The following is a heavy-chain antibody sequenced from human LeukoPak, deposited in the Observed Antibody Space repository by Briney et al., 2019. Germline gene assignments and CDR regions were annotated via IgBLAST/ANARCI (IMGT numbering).Heavy chain of an antibody. V-gene: IGHV3-15*01. CDR2: IKSKTDGGTT. CDR1: GFTFSNVW. D-gene: IGHD2-2*01. Sequence: GGSLRLSCAASGFTFSNVWMRWVRQAPGKGLEWVGRIKSKTDGGTTDYAAPVKGRFTISRDDSTNTLYLQMNSLKTEDTAVYYCTTLYCSSTSCHFDYWGQGTLVTASS. J-gene: IGHJ4*02. CDR3: TTLYCSSTSCHFDY.